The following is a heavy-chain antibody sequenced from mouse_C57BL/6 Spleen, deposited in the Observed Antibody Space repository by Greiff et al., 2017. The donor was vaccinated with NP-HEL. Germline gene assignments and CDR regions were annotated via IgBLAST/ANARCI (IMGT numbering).Heavy chain of an antibody. CDR1: GYAFSSSW. V-gene: IGHV1-82*01. CDR2: IYPGDGDT. CDR3: ARGSPVVATDY. D-gene: IGHD1-1*01. Sequence: VQLQQSGPELVKPGASVKISCKASGYAFSSSWMNWVKQRPGKGLEWIGRIYPGDGDTNYNGKFKGKATLTADKSSSTAYMQLSSLTSEDSAVYCCARGSPVVATDYWGQGTTLTVSS. J-gene: IGHJ2*01.